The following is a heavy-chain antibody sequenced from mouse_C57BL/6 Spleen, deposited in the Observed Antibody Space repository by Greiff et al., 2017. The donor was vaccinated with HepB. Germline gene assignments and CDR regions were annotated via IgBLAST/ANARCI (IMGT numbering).Heavy chain of an antibody. CDR2: IWSGGST. J-gene: IGHJ4*01. Sequence: VKLLESGPGLVQPSQSLSITCTVSGFSLTSYGVHWVRQSPGKGLEWLGVIWSGGSTDYNAAFISRLSISKDNSKSQVFFKMNSLQADDTAIYYCPRAGYYAMDYWGQGTSVTVSS. V-gene: IGHV2-2*01. D-gene: IGHD3-3*01. CDR3: PRAGYYAMDY. CDR1: GFSLTSYG.